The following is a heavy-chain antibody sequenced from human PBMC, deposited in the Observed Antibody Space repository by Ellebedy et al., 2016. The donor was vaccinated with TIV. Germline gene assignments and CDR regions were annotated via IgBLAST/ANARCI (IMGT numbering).Heavy chain of an antibody. CDR1: GGTFSSYA. D-gene: IGHD1-26*01. CDR3: ARGSGSYGY. Sequence: ASVKVSCKASGGTFSSYAISWVRQAPGQGLEWMGRIIPMFDTANYAQEFQGRVTITADKSTSTAYMELSSLRSEDTAVYYCARGSGSYGYWGQGTLVTVSS. CDR2: IIPMFDTA. J-gene: IGHJ4*02. V-gene: IGHV1-69*06.